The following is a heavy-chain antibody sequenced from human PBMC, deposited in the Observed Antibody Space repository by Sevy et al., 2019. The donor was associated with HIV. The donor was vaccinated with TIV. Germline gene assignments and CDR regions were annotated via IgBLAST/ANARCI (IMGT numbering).Heavy chain of an antibody. J-gene: IGHJ5*02. V-gene: IGHV3-11*01. Sequence: GGSLRLSCAASGFTFSDYYMSWIRQAPGKGLEWVSYISGSATFIHYADSLKGRFTISRDNAKNSLYLQMNSLRAEDTAVYYCARGEYFGELGNWCDPWGQGTLVTVSS. D-gene: IGHD3-10*01. CDR3: ARGEYFGELGNWCDP. CDR2: ISGSATFI. CDR1: GFTFSDYY.